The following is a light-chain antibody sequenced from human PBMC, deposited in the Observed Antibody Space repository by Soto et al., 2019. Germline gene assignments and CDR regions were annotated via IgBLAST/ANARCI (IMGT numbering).Light chain of an antibody. Sequence: QSVLTRPPSASGSPGQSVTISCTGTSSDVGGYNYVSWYQQHPGKAPKLMIYEVSKRPSGVSGRFSGSKSGNTASLTVSGLQAEDEADYYCSSYAGSDIHYVFGTGTKLTVL. J-gene: IGLJ1*01. CDR2: EVS. CDR3: SSYAGSDIHYV. CDR1: SSDVGGYNY. V-gene: IGLV2-8*01.